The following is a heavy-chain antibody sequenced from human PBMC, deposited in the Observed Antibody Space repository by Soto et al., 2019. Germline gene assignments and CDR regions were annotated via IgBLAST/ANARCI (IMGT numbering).Heavy chain of an antibody. Sequence: QVQLVESGGGVVQPGRSLRLSCAASGFTYSTYTMHWVRQAPGKGLEWVAVISYDGNNKFYADSVKGRFTISRDSTKQTLYLQMNSLRPDDTAMDYCARDGVSSTEYPWNYGTYFVYWGQGALVTVSS. D-gene: IGHD1-7*01. V-gene: IGHV3-30-3*01. CDR1: GFTYSTYT. CDR3: ARDGVSSTEYPWNYGTYFVY. J-gene: IGHJ4*02. CDR2: ISYDGNNK.